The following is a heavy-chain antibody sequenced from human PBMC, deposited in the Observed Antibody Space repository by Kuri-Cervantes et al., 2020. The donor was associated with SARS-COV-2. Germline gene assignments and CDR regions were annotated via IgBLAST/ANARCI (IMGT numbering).Heavy chain of an antibody. J-gene: IGHJ5*02. V-gene: IGHV4-39*07. D-gene: IGHD2-2*02. CDR2: IYYSGST. Sequence: SCTVSGGSISSSSYYWGWIRQPPGKGLEWIGSIYYSGSTYYNPSLKSRVTISVDTSKNQFSLKLSPVTAADTAVYYCARGVVVPAAIRGGRWFDPWGQGTLVTVSS. CDR1: GGSISSSSYY. CDR3: ARGVVVPAAIRGGRWFDP.